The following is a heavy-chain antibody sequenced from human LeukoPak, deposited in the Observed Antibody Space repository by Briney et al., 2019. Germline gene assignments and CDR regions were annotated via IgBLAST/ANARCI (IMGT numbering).Heavy chain of an antibody. CDR1: GGSFSGYY. CDR2: INHSGST. J-gene: IGHJ4*02. D-gene: IGHD2-2*02. V-gene: IGHV4-34*01. CDR3: ARGVRTHIVVVPAAIPVWNY. Sequence: SSETLSLTRAVYGGSFSGYYWSWIRQPPGKGLEWIGEINHSGSTNYNPSLKSRVTISVDTSKNQFSLKLSSVTAADTAVYYCARGVRTHIVVVPAAIPVWNYWGQGTLVTVSS.